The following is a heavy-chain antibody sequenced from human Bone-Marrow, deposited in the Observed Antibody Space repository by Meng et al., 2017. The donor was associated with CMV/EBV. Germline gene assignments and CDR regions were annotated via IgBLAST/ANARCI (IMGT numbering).Heavy chain of an antibody. Sequence: SVKVSCKASGYTFTDFYVHWVRQAPGQGLEWMGRLNPDTGATKYAQKFQGRVTLTRDTSSDTASMDLTRLTSDDTAVYYCVRGPQNGWYGEFDYWGQGTLVTVSS. V-gene: IGHV1-2*02. D-gene: IGHD6-19*01. CDR2: LNPDTGAT. CDR1: GYTFTDFY. J-gene: IGHJ4*02. CDR3: VRGPQNGWYGEFDY.